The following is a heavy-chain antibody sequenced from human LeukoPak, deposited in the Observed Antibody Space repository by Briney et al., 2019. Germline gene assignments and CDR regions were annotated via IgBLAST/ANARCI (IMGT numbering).Heavy chain of an antibody. CDR1: GYTFTNYY. CDR2: INPSGCTT. CDR3: ARTRGYSDYELDY. V-gene: IGHV1-46*01. J-gene: IGHJ4*02. D-gene: IGHD5-12*01. Sequence: GASVTVTFKSSGYTFTNYYMDWVRQPPGKGLEWMGIINPSGCTTRHAQRFQGRVTMTRDTSTSTVYMELSSLRSADTAVYYCARTRGYSDYELDYWGQGTLVTVSS.